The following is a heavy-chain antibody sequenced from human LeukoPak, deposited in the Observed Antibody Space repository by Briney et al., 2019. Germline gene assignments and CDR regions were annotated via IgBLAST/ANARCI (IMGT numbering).Heavy chain of an antibody. J-gene: IGHJ3*02. V-gene: IGHV5-51*01. D-gene: IGHD5/OR15-5a*01. CDR2: IYPGDSDT. CDR3: ARSTRDLSYAFDI. CDR1: GYSFTSYW. Sequence: GESLKISCKGSGYSFTSYWIGWVRQMPGKGLEWMGSIYPGDSDTRYSPSFQGQVNISADKSISTAYLQWTSLKASDTAMYYCARSTRDLSYAFDIWGQGTMVTVSS.